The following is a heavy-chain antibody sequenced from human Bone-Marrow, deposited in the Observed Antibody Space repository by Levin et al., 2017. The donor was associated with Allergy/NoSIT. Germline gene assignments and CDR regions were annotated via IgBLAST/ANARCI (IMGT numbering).Heavy chain of an antibody. CDR1: GESISSGGYS. D-gene: IGHD3-16*02. Sequence: LRLSCGVSGESISSGGYSWSCIRQPPGKGLEWIAYIYQSGTNYYNPFLKSRVTMSLEMSKKQLSLKLSSVTAADTAVYYCARVIASWIATWGQGTLVTVSS. CDR3: ARVIASWIAT. V-gene: IGHV4-30-2*01. J-gene: IGHJ5*02. CDR2: IYQSGTN.